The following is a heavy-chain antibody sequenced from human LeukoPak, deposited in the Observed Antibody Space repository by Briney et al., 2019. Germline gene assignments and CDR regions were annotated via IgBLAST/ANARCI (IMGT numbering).Heavy chain of an antibody. J-gene: IGHJ4*02. CDR3: ARGGSSGSLDY. CDR1: GGSFSGYY. CDR2: INHSGST. Sequence: SETLSLTCAVYGGSFSGYYWSWIRQPPGKGLEWIGEINHSGSTNYNPSLKSRVTISVDTSKNEFSLKLSSVTAADTAVYNCARGGSSGSLDYWGQGTLVTVCS. D-gene: IGHD6-19*01. V-gene: IGHV4-34*01.